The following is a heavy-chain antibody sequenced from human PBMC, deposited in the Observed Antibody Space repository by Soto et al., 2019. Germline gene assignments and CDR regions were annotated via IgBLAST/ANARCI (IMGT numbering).Heavy chain of an antibody. Sequence: RRLSSAASGLTFSGSAMHWVRQASGKVLEWVGRIRSKTNSYATAYAASVKGRFTISRDDSKNTAYLQMNSLKTEDTAVYYCTASCYDAFVEYWGQGTLVTVS. CDR2: IRSKTNSYAT. CDR3: TASCYDAFVEY. J-gene: IGHJ4*02. CDR1: GLTFSGSA. D-gene: IGHD5-12*01. V-gene: IGHV3-73*01.